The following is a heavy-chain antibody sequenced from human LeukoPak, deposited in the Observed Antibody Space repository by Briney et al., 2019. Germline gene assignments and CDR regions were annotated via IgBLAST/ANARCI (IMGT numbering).Heavy chain of an antibody. CDR2: IWYDGSNK. Sequence: GSLRLSCAASGFTFSSYGMHWVRQAPGKGLEWVAGIWYDGSNKHHADSVQGRFTISRDDSKNTLYLQMNSLRVEDTAVYYCARDVAKSSLDYWGQGTLVTVSS. CDR3: ARDVAKSSLDY. J-gene: IGHJ4*02. CDR1: GFTFSSYG. V-gene: IGHV3-33*01. D-gene: IGHD6-19*01.